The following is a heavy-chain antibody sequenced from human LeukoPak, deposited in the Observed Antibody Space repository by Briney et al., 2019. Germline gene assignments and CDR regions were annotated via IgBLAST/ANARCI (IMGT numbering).Heavy chain of an antibody. D-gene: IGHD4-23*01. J-gene: IGHJ1*01. CDR3: TTYGSNIAEYFEH. V-gene: IGHV1-69*16. CDR1: GGIYRRYS. Sequence: SVKVSCKASGGIYRRYSITWVRQAPGQGLEWVGGIVPPLGTANYAQKFQGRVTITTDESTNTAYMELTSLTSEDAAVYYCTTYGSNIAEYFEHWGQGTLVSVSS. CDR2: IVPPLGTA.